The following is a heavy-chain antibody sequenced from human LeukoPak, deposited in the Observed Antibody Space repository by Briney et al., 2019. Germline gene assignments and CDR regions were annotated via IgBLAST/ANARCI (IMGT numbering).Heavy chain of an antibody. Sequence: ASVKVSCKASGGTFSSYAISWVRQAPGQGLEWMGGIIPIFGTANYAQKFQGRVTITADKSTSTAYMELSSLRSEDTAVYYCARGYCSSTSCYAPPNYWGQGTLVTVSS. CDR1: GGTFSSYA. J-gene: IGHJ4*02. CDR3: ARGYCSSTSCYAPPNY. D-gene: IGHD2-2*01. CDR2: IIPIFGTA. V-gene: IGHV1-69*06.